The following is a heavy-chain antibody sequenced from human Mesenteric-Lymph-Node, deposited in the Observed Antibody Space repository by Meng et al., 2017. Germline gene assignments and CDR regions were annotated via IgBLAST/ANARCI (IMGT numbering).Heavy chain of an antibody. CDR3: ARDSDILTGYYYYYYGMDV. J-gene: IGHJ6*02. D-gene: IGHD3-9*01. CDR1: GGSISSSSYY. CDR2: IYYSGST. V-gene: IGHV4-39*07. Sequence: GSLRLSCTVSGGSISSSSYYWGWIRQPPGKGLEWIGSIYYSGSTYYNPSLKSRVTISVDTSKNQFSLKLSSVTAADTAVYYCARDSDILTGYYYYYYGMDVWGQGTTVTVSS.